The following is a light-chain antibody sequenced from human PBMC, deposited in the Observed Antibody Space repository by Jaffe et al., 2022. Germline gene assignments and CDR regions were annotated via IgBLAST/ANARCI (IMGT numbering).Light chain of an antibody. J-gene: IGLJ7*01. CDR1: SSDIGSYKF. CDR2: EVS. Sequence: QSALSQPASVSGSPGQSITISCTGTSSDIGSYKFVSWYQQHPGRVPRLMIYEVSKRPSGVSNRFSGSKSGNTASLTISGLQAEDEADYYCCSYAGGSSYAVFGGGTQLTVL. V-gene: IGLV2-23*02. CDR3: CSYAGGSSYAV.